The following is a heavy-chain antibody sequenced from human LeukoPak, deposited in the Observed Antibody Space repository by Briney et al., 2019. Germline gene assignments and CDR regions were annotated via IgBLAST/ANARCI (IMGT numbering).Heavy chain of an antibody. V-gene: IGHV3-23*01. CDR2: ISGSGGST. D-gene: IGHD3-10*01. CDR1: GFTFSSYA. J-gene: IGHJ6*04. Sequence: PGGSLRLSCAASGFTFSSYAMSWVRQAPGKGLEWVSAISGSGGSTYYADSVKGRFTISRDNSKNTLYLQMNSQRAEDTAVYYCAKDGSGSYYYYGMDVWGKGTTVTVSS. CDR3: AKDGSGSYYYYGMDV.